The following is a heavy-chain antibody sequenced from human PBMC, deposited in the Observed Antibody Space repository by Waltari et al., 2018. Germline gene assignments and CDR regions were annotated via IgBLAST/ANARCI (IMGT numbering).Heavy chain of an antibody. CDR2: IYSGGST. V-gene: IGHV3-53*02. Sequence: EVQLVETGGGLIQPGGSLRLSCAASGFSVSSNYMRWVRQAPGKGLEWVSVIYSGGSTYYADSVKGRFTISRDNSKNTLYLQMNSLRAEDTAVYYCARGGSYPYYFDYWGQGTLVTVSS. CDR3: ARGGSYPYYFDY. J-gene: IGHJ4*02. CDR1: GFSVSSNY. D-gene: IGHD3-16*01.